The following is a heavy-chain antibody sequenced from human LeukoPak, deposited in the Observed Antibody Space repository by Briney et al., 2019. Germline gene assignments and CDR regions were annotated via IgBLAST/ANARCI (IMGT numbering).Heavy chain of an antibody. J-gene: IGHJ6*02. Sequence: SVKVSCKASGGTFSSYAISWVRQAPGQGLEWMGRIIPILGIANYAQKFQGRVTITADKSTSTAYMELSSLRSEDTAVYYCARGVVVVTAIPDYYYYGMDVWGQGTTVTVSS. CDR2: IIPILGIA. CDR3: ARGVVVVTAIPDYYYYGMDV. CDR1: GGTFSSYA. V-gene: IGHV1-69*04. D-gene: IGHD2-21*02.